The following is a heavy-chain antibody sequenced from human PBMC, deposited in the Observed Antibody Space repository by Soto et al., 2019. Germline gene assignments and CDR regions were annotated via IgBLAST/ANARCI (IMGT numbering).Heavy chain of an antibody. CDR3: ARDSIVVVVAASGPPDAFDI. CDR2: IIPILGIA. CDR1: GGTFSSYT. V-gene: IGHV1-69*04. J-gene: IGHJ3*02. D-gene: IGHD2-15*01. Sequence: ASVKVSCKASGGTFSSYTISWVRQAPGQGLEWMGRIIPILGIANYAQKFQGRVTITADKSTSTAYMELSSLRSEDTAVYYCARDSIVVVVAASGPPDAFDIWGQGTMVTVSS.